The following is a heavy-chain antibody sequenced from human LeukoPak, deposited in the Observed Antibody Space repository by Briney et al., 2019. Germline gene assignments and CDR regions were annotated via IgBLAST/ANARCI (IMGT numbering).Heavy chain of an antibody. V-gene: IGHV1-2*02. J-gene: IGHJ5*02. CDR1: GYTFTSYY. Sequence: ASVKVSCKASGYTFTSYYMHWVRQAPGQGLEWMGWINPNSGGTNYAQKFQGRVTMTRDTSISTAYMELSRLRSDDTAVYYCARDREYDILTGYPTNWFDPWGQGTLVTVSS. D-gene: IGHD3-9*01. CDR2: INPNSGGT. CDR3: ARDREYDILTGYPTNWFDP.